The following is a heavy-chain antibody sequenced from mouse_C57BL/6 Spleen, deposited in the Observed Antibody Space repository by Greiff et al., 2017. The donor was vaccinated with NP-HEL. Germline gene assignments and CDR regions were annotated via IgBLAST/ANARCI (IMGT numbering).Heavy chain of an antibody. CDR2: INPGSGGT. V-gene: IGHV1-54*01. Sequence: VQLQESGAELVRPGTSVKVSCKASGYAFTNYLIEWVKQRPGQGLEWIGVINPGSGGTNYNEKFKGKATLTADKSSSTAYMQLSSLTSEDSAVYFCARPHSSGYFGYWGQGTTLTVAS. J-gene: IGHJ2*01. CDR3: ARPHSSGYFGY. D-gene: IGHD3-2*02. CDR1: GYAFTNYL.